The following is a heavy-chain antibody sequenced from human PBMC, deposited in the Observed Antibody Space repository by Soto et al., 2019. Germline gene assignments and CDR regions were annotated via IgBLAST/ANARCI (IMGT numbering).Heavy chain of an antibody. CDR2: IAHDGSNA. CDR3: ARGDREDILVVVGARPGEYGTDI. J-gene: IGHJ6*02. V-gene: IGHV3-30-3*01. CDR1: GFTFRNHA. Sequence: QVQLVESGGGVVQPGGSLRLSCAASGFTFRNHAMHWVRQAPGKGLECLAVIAHDGSNAFYRDSVKGQFTVSRDNSKNTLYLYIHSLRSEDTGVYYCARGDREDILVVVGARPGEYGTDIWGQGTTVIVSS. D-gene: IGHD2-15*01.